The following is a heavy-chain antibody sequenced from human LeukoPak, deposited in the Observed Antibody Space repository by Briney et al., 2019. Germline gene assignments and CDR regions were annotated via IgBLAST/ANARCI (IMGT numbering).Heavy chain of an antibody. J-gene: IGHJ4*02. D-gene: IGHD2-15*01. Sequence: GGSLRLSCAASGFTFSSYWMNWARQAPGKGLEWVSAISNNGGYTYYADSVQGRFTISRDNSKSTLCLQMNSLRAEDTAVYYCAKQLGYCSNGSCYFPYWGQGTLVTVSS. CDR2: ISNNGGYT. CDR1: GFTFSSYW. V-gene: IGHV3-23*01. CDR3: AKQLGYCSNGSCYFPY.